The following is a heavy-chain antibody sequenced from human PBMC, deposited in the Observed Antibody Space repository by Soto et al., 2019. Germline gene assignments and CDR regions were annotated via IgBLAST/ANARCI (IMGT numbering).Heavy chain of an antibody. CDR1: GFTFSSYA. CDR2: ISSDVNYK. Sequence: QVQLVESGGGVVQPGRSLRLSCAASGFTFSSYALHWVRQAPGKGLDWVAVISSDVNYKYYADSVKGRFTISRDNSKNTLYLQMNSLRAEDTAVYYCEGQKKRGVWLFDFWGQGTLVTVSS. D-gene: IGHD5-12*01. CDR3: EGQKKRGVWLFDF. J-gene: IGHJ4*02. V-gene: IGHV3-30-3*01.